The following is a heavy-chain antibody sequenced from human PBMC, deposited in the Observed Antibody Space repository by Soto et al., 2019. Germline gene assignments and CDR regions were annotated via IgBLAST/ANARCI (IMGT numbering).Heavy chain of an antibody. Sequence: QVQLVQSGAEVKRPGASVKVSCKASGYTFTPHDINWVRQATGQGLEWMGRMNPNSGYIDFAQRFQGRLTMTTNTSISTAYMELSSLSSEDTAIYYCARGLYCSGGTCSDSWGQGTLVIVSS. CDR1: GYTFTPHD. J-gene: IGHJ4*02. D-gene: IGHD2-15*01. CDR2: MNPNSGYI. CDR3: ARGLYCSGGTCSDS. V-gene: IGHV1-8*01.